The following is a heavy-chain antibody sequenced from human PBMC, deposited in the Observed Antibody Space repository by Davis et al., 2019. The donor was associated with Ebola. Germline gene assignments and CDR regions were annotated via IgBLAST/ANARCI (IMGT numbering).Heavy chain of an antibody. CDR1: GFTFSSYS. D-gene: IGHD3-10*01. CDR2: ISSSSSYI. CDR3: ARDITMVQGFYYYYGMDV. J-gene: IGHJ6*02. V-gene: IGHV3-21*01. Sequence: PGGSLRLSCAASGFTFSSYSMNWVRQAPGKGLEWVSSISSSSSYIYYADSVKGRFTISRDNAKNSLYLQMNSLRAEDTAVYYCARDITMVQGFYYYYGMDVWGQGTTVTVSS.